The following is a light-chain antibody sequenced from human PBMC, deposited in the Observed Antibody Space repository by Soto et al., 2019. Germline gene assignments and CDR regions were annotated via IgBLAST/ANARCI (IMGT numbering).Light chain of an antibody. Sequence: EIVLTQSPATLSLSPGERATLSCGASQSVSSSYLAWYQQKPGLAPRLLIYDASTRAPGIPDRFSSSASGSDIALAIIRLEPENFEVYSCQQYGSSITFGQGSRLEIK. CDR2: DAS. V-gene: IGKV3D-20*01. CDR3: QQYGSSIT. CDR1: QSVSSSY. J-gene: IGKJ5*01.